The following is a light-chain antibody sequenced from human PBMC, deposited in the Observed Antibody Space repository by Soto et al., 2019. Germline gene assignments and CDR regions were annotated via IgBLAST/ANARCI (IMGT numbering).Light chain of an antibody. Sequence: EIVMTQSPATLSVSPGERATLSCRASQNVSTNLAWYQQKPGQAPRLLIYRASGRAPGIPARFSGSGSGTEFTLTISSLESEDFALYYCQQRSNWPLTFGGGTKVEIK. CDR1: QNVSTN. CDR2: RAS. J-gene: IGKJ4*01. V-gene: IGKV3-15*01. CDR3: QQRSNWPLT.